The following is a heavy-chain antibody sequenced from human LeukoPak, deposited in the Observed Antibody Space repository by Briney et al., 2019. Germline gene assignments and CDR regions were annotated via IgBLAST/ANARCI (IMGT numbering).Heavy chain of an antibody. J-gene: IGHJ6*02. D-gene: IGHD3-22*01. CDR3: AKEDGQNDKPRPGMDV. CDR2: ISGSGGST. Sequence: GGSLRLSCAASGFTFSDYYMSWIRQAPGKGLEWVSAISGSGGSTYYADSVKGRFTISRDNSKNTLYLQMNSLRAEDTAVYYCAKEDGQNDKPRPGMDVWGQGTTVTVSS. V-gene: IGHV3-23*01. CDR1: GFTFSDYY.